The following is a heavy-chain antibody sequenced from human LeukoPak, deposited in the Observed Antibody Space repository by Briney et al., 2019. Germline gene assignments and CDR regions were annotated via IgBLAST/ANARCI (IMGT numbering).Heavy chain of an antibody. D-gene: IGHD6-19*01. CDR2: IYYSGST. CDR3: ARASYSSGSDY. J-gene: IGHJ4*02. V-gene: IGHV4-39*07. Sequence: PSETLSLTCTVSGGSISSSSYYWGWIRQPPGKGLEWIGSIYYSGSTYYNPSLKSRVTISVDTSKNQFSLKLSSVTAADTAVYYCARASYSSGSDYWGQGTLVTVSS. CDR1: GGSISSSSYY.